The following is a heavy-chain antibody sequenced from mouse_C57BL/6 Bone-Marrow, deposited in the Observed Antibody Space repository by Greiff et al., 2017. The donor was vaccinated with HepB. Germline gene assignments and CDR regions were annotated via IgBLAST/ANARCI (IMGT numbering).Heavy chain of an antibody. J-gene: IGHJ2*01. V-gene: IGHV1-64*01. Sequence: QVQLQQSGAELVKPGASVKLSCKASGYTFTSYWMHWVKQRPGQGLEWIGMIHPNSGSTNYNEKFKSKATLTVDKSSSTAYMQLSSLTSEDSAVYYCARRDYYGSSYEDYWGQGTTLTVSS. CDR2: IHPNSGST. CDR1: GYTFTSYW. D-gene: IGHD1-1*01. CDR3: ARRDYYGSSYEDY.